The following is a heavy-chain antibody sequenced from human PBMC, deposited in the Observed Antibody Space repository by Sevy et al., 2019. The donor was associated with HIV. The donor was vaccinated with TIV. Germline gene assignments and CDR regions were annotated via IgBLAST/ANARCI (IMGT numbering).Heavy chain of an antibody. CDR2: MISSGSYI. CDR1: GFTFSTST. D-gene: IGHD2-15*01. CDR3: VRDGWNY. V-gene: IGHV3-21*01. Sequence: GGSLRLSCAASGFTFSTSTMNWVRQAPGKGLEWVSLMISSGSYILYSDSVKGRFTISGDNAKNSVFLQMNGLRVEETAVYYCVRDGWNYWGQGTLVTVSS. J-gene: IGHJ4*02.